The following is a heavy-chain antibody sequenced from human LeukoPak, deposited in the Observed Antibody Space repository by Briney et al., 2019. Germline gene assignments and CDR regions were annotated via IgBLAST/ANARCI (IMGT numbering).Heavy chain of an antibody. CDR3: ARDGHSSSWYPRH. Sequence: GGSLRLSCAVSGFTFSSYGMHWVRQAPGKGLEWVAVIWYDGSNKYYADSVKGRFTISRDNSKNTLYLQMNSLRAEDTAVYYCARDGHSSSWYPRHWGQGTLVTVSS. V-gene: IGHV3-33*01. J-gene: IGHJ4*02. D-gene: IGHD6-13*01. CDR1: GFTFSSYG. CDR2: IWYDGSNK.